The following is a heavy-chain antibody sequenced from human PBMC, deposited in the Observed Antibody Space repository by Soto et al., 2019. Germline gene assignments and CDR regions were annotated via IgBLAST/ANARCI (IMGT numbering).Heavy chain of an antibody. V-gene: IGHV4-59*01. CDR2: ISYSGNT. J-gene: IGHJ4*02. CDR1: GGSIISGY. Sequence: SETLSLTCTVSGGSIISGYWSWIRQPPGTGLEWIGYISYSGNTNYNPSLKSRVTMSVDTPKNQFSLRLSSVTTADTAVYYCAGLRGYAGSPIDYWGQGTLVTVSS. CDR3: AGLRGYAGSPIDY. D-gene: IGHD2-15*01.